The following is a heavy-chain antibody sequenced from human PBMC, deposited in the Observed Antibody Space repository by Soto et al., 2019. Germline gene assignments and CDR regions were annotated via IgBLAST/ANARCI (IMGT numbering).Heavy chain of an antibody. V-gene: IGHV3-23*01. CDR1: GFTFNNFV. J-gene: IGHJ4*02. D-gene: IGHD3-10*01. CDR3: ARIGPPLDY. Sequence: PGGSLRLSCTASGFTFNNFVMSWVRQAPGRGLEWVSAISGSGISTFYADSVKGRFIISRDNSKNTLYLQMNSLKAEDTAVYFCARIGPPLDYWGQGTLVTVSS. CDR2: ISGSGIST.